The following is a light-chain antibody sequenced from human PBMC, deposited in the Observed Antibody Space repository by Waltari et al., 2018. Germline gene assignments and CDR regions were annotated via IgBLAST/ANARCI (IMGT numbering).Light chain of an antibody. CDR1: QSVTSIS. V-gene: IGKV3-20*01. CDR2: GTS. J-gene: IGKJ4*01. CDR3: QQYDGEVVT. Sequence: EIVLTPSPGTLSLSPGDRATLSCRASQSVTSISLTWYQQKVGQAPRLLIYGTSSRATGIPDRFSGSGSGTDFTLTISRLEPEDFAVYYCQQYDGEVVTFGGGTKVEI.